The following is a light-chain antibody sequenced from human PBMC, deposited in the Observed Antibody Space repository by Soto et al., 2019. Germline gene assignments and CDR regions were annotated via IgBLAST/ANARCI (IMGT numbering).Light chain of an antibody. CDR2: AAS. CDR3: QQLNSLPIT. CDR1: QGISSD. J-gene: IGKJ5*01. V-gene: IGKV1-9*01. Sequence: DIQLTQSPSFLSASVGDRVTITCRASQGISSDLAWYQQKPGKAPKLLIYAASTLQSGVPSRFSGSGSGTEFTLSISSLQPEDFATYYCQQLNSLPITFGQGTRLEIK.